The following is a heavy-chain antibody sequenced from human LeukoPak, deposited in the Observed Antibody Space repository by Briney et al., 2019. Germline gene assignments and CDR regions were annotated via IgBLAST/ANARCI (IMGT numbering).Heavy chain of an antibody. CDR2: IYTSGST. CDR1: GGSISSYY. D-gene: IGHD2-2*01. CDR3: ARAGKAYQLLYYYYYMDV. V-gene: IGHV4-4*07. J-gene: IGHJ6*03. Sequence: PSETLSLTCTVSGGSISSYYWSWIRQPAGKGLEWIGRIYTSGSTNCNPSLKSRVTMSVDTSKNQFSLKLSSVTAADTAVYYCARAGKAYQLLYYYYYMDVWGKGTTVTVSS.